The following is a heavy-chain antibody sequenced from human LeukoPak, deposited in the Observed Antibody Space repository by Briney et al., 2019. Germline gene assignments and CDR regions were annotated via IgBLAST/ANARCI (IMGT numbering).Heavy chain of an antibody. Sequence: ASVKVSCKVSGYTLTELSMHWVRQAPGKGLEWMGGFDPEDGETIYAQKFQGRVTMTEDTSTDTAYMELSSLRSEDTAVYYRATERGMVWGLGGYGMDVWGKGTTVTVSS. CDR3: ATERGMVWGLGGYGMDV. CDR1: GYTLTELS. V-gene: IGHV1-24*01. J-gene: IGHJ6*04. D-gene: IGHD3-10*01. CDR2: FDPEDGET.